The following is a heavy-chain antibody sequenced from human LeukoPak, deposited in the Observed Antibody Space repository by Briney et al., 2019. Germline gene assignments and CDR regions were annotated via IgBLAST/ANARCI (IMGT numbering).Heavy chain of an antibody. Sequence: GESLKISCKGSGYSFTSYWIGWVRQMPGKGLEWMGIIYPGDSDTRYSPSFQGQVTISADTSISTAYMELRSLRSDDTAVYYCARRDGGYSSSHLFDYWGQGTLVTVSS. V-gene: IGHV5-51*01. J-gene: IGHJ4*02. D-gene: IGHD6-13*01. CDR2: IYPGDSDT. CDR1: GYSFTSYW. CDR3: ARRDGGYSSSHLFDY.